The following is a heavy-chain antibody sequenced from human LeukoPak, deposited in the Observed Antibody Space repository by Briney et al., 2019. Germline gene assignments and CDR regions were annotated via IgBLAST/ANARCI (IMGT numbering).Heavy chain of an antibody. J-gene: IGHJ4*02. D-gene: IGHD3-22*01. CDR2: IYHSGST. V-gene: IGHV4-38-2*02. Sequence: SETLSLTCTVSGYSISSGYYWGWIRQPPGKGLEGIGSIYHSGSTYYNPSLKSRVTISVDTSKNQFSLKLSSVTAADTAVYYCARGVYDSSGYYYQSPYYFDYWGQGTLVTVSS. CDR1: GYSISSGYY. CDR3: ARGVYDSSGYYYQSPYYFDY.